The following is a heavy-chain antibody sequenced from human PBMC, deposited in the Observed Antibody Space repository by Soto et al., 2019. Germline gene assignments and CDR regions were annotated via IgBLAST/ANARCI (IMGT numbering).Heavy chain of an antibody. D-gene: IGHD4-4*01. J-gene: IGHJ5*02. CDR3: ASFTVTGNWFDP. V-gene: IGHV3-53*01. CDR2: IYSVGST. Sequence: QPWGSLLLACVPSGITVSIRYMGWVRQAPGKGLEWVSIIYSVGSTYYADSVKGRFTISRDSSKNTVFLQMNSLRAEDTAVYYCASFTVTGNWFDPWGQGTMVTVSS. CDR1: GITVSIRY.